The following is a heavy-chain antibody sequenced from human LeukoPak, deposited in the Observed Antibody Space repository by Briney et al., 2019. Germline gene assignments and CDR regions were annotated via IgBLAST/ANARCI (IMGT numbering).Heavy chain of an antibody. V-gene: IGHV4-4*08. Sequence: SETLSLTCTVSGGSISSYYWGWIRQPPGKGLEWIGRIYTSGSTNYNPSLKSRVTISVDTSKNQFSLKLSSVTAADTAVYYCARAPILNWFDPWGQGTLVTVSS. CDR2: IYTSGST. J-gene: IGHJ5*02. CDR1: GGSISSYY. CDR3: ARAPILNWFDP.